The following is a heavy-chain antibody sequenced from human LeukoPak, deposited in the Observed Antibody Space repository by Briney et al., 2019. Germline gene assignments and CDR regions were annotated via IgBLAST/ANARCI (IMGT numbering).Heavy chain of an antibody. CDR3: ARLNGVSDVYGDWFDP. J-gene: IGHJ5*02. Sequence: SETLSLTCSVSSGSMTTYYWGWTRQPPGKTLEWIGYISDRGSTDYNPSLKSRVTISIDTSNNRFSLRLTSVTAADTAMYYCARLNGVSDVYGDWFDPWGQGTLVTVSS. D-gene: IGHD4-17*01. CDR1: SGSMTTYY. CDR2: ISDRGST. V-gene: IGHV4-59*08.